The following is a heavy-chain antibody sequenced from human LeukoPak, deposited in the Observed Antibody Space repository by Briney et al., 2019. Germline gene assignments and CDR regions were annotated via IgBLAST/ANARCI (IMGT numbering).Heavy chain of an antibody. D-gene: IGHD6-13*01. J-gene: IGHJ4*02. CDR2: MNPNSGNT. V-gene: IGHV1-8*01. Sequence: ASVKVSCKASGYTFTSYDINWVRQATGQGLEWMGWMNPNSGNTGYAQKFQGRVTMTRNTSISTAYMELSSLRSEDTAVYYCARAAHILSSSWYPFSGSTIKVGEDYWGQGTLVTVSS. CDR3: ARAAHILSSSWYPFSGSTIKVGEDY. CDR1: GYTFTSYD.